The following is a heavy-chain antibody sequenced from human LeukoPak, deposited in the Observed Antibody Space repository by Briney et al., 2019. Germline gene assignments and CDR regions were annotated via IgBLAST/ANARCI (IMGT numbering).Heavy chain of an antibody. J-gene: IGHJ5*02. CDR3: ATADGGSSTWRPTDFHP. D-gene: IGHD6-13*01. Sequence: TSVPLSLMCAVCGEPLSGYYWSWIRQPPGKGLEWSGTIHYGERTYYNPSLKGRVTISVDTSRNHFSLKLPSVTSADTAVYHCATADGGSSTWRPTDFHPWGQGTLVTVSP. CDR2: IHYGERT. V-gene: IGHV4-34*01. CDR1: GEPLSGYY.